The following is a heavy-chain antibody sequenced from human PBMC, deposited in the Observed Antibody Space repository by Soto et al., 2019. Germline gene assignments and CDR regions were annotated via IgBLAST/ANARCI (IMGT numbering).Heavy chain of an antibody. D-gene: IGHD4-17*01. Sequence: GGSLRLSCTASGFTFSDYYIHWIRRAPGKGLEWISYISGNGEVIQYAASARGRFTISRDNAENSVYLEMESLRDEDTALYYCARDVDADFRTDFDYWGRGTLVTVSS. CDR2: ISGNGEVI. CDR3: ARDVDADFRTDFDY. V-gene: IGHV3-11*01. J-gene: IGHJ4*02. CDR1: GFTFSDYY.